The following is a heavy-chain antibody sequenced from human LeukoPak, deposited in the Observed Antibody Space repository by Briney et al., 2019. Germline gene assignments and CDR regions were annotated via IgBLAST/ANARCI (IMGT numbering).Heavy chain of an antibody. D-gene: IGHD6-13*01. V-gene: IGHV3-43*02. Sequence: PGGSLSLSCAGCAFTLDIYAIYWVGQGPGKGLEWVSLISGDGGSIYYADSVKGRFTISRENSKNSLYIHMNSLRTEDTVLYYCAKDVYSSSWYAFDYWGQGTLVTVSS. CDR3: AKDVYSSSWYAFDY. CDR2: ISGDGGSI. J-gene: IGHJ4*02. CDR1: AFTLDIYA.